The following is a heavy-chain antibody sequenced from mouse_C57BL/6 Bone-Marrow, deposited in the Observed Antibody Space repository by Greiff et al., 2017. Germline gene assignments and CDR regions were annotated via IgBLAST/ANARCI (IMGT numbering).Heavy chain of an antibody. D-gene: IGHD4-1*01. V-gene: IGHV1-55*01. CDR3: ARSVPLGRSFDY. J-gene: IGHJ2*01. CDR1: GYTFTSYW. CDR2: IYPTSGRT. Sequence: VKLQQPGAELVKPGASVKMSCKASGYTFTSYWITWVKQRPGQGLEWIGDIYPTSGRTNDNEKFKSKAILTVDTSSNTAYMQLSSLTSEDSAVFYCARSVPLGRSFDYWGQGTTLTVSS.